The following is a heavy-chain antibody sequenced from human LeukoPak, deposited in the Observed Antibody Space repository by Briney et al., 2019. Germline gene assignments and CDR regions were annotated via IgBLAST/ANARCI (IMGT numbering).Heavy chain of an antibody. Sequence: SVKVSCKASGGTFSSYAISWVLQAPGQGLGWMGRIIPIFGTANYAQKFQGRVTITADESTSTAYMELSSLRSEDTAVYYCARDPGTRVVTPGVIWFDPWGQGTLVTVSS. CDR2: IIPIFGTA. J-gene: IGHJ5*02. V-gene: IGHV1-69*15. CDR3: ARDPGTRVVTPGVIWFDP. D-gene: IGHD4-23*01. CDR1: GGTFSSYA.